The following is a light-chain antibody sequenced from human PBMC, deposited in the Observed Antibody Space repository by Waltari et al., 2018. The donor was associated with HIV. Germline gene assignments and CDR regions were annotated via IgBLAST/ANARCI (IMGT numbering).Light chain of an antibody. Sequence: QSQLTQPPSVSVAPGQRVTLPSPGSRSNRGTGNHLHWYQQVPGTAPKLLIHGNTNRPSGVPDRFSGSKSGTSASLAITGLQAEDEADYYCQSYDNSLGIVFGSGTKVTVL. J-gene: IGLJ1*01. V-gene: IGLV1-40*01. CDR1: RSNRGTGNH. CDR2: GNT. CDR3: QSYDNSLGIV.